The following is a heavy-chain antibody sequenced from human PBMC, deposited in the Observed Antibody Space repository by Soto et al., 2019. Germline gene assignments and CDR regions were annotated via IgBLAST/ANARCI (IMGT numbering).Heavy chain of an antibody. D-gene: IGHD6-19*01. Sequence: GGSLRLSCAGSGFTFGSYWMSWVRQAPGKGLEWVANIKQDGSEKYYVDSVKGRFTISRDNANNSLYLQMNNLRAEDTAVYYCARDAYSSGWYGDYYFDYWGREPWS. V-gene: IGHV3-7*01. J-gene: IGHJ4*02. CDR2: IKQDGSEK. CDR1: GFTFGSYW. CDR3: ARDAYSSGWYGDYYFDY.